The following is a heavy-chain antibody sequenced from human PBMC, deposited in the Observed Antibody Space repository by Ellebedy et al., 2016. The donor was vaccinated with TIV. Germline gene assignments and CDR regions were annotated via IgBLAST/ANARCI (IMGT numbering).Heavy chain of an antibody. CDR1: GFTFSSYW. CDR3: AKNSIIMHPRGSDF. Sequence: GGSLRLSCAAFGFTFSSYWMHWVRQAPGKGLVWVSRINSGGSSTSYADSVKGRFTISRDNAKNTLYLQMNSLRAEDTAVYYCAKNSIIMHPRGSDFWGRGTLVTVSS. CDR2: INSGGSST. V-gene: IGHV3-74*01. D-gene: IGHD3-10*01. J-gene: IGHJ4*02.